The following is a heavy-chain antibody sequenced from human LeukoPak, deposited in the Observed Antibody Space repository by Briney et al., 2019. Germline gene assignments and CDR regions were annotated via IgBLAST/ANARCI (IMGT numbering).Heavy chain of an antibody. V-gene: IGHV5-51*01. J-gene: IGHJ4*02. Sequence: GESPKISCKGSGYIFSTNWIGWVRQLPGKGLEWMGIIYPADSDTRYSPSFQGQVTISADKSFNTAYLQWNSLKASDTAMYYCARPGYSSSLDYWGQGTLVSVSS. CDR3: ARPGYSSSLDY. CDR2: IYPADSDT. CDR1: GYIFSTNW. D-gene: IGHD6-13*01.